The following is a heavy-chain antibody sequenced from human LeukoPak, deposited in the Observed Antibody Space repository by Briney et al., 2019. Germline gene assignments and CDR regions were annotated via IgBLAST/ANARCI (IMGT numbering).Heavy chain of an antibody. J-gene: IGHJ4*02. D-gene: IGHD6-13*01. V-gene: IGHV3-30-3*01. CDR3: AKGVGSSSWHVGDY. Sequence: PGGSLRLSCAASGFTFSNHAMYWVRQAPGKGLEWVAAISYHGSAQYYADSVKGWFTISRDNSKNTLYLQMNSLRAEDTAVYYCAKGVGSSSWHVGDYWGQGTLVTVSS. CDR1: GFTFSNHA. CDR2: ISYHGSAQ.